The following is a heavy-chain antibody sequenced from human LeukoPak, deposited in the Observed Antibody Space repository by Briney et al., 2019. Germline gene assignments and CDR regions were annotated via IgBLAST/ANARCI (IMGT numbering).Heavy chain of an antibody. CDR3: AKDSDIVVVPAAVAYFDY. J-gene: IGHJ4*02. CDR1: GFTFSSYA. V-gene: IGHV3-23*01. Sequence: GGSLRLSCAASGFTFSSYAMSWVRQAPGKGLEWVSAISGSGGSTYYADSVKGWFTISRDNSKNTLYLQMNSLRAEDTAVYYCAKDSDIVVVPAAVAYFDYWGQGTLVTVSS. D-gene: IGHD2-2*01. CDR2: ISGSGGST.